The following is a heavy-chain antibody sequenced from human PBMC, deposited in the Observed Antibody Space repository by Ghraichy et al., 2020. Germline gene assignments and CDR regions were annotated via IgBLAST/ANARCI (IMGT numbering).Heavy chain of an antibody. V-gene: IGHV4-31*03. Sequence: SLNISCTVFGASISTGGHYWSWIRQYPGKGLEWIGYIYSNGSTKYDPSLNPSLKSRVSISVDRSKNHFSLKLTFVTAADTAVYYCARDCGGDCFSGGFDIWGQGTMVNVSS. CDR2: IYSNGST. CDR3: ARDCGGDCFSGGFDI. J-gene: IGHJ3*02. CDR1: GASISTGGHY. D-gene: IGHD2-21*02.